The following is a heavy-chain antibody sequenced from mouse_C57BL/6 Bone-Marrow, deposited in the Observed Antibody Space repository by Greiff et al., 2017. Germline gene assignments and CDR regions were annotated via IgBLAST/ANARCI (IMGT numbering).Heavy chain of an antibody. CDR2: INPSSGYT. V-gene: IGHV1-7*01. CDR3: ARSFYGPAWFAY. CDR1: GYTFTSYW. Sequence: QVQLKQSGAELAKPGASVKLSCKASGYTFTSYWMHWVKQRPGHGLEWIGYINPSSGYTKYNQKFKDKATLTADKSSSTAYMQLSSLTYEDSAVYYCARSFYGPAWFAYWGQGTLVTVSA. J-gene: IGHJ3*01. D-gene: IGHD1-2*01.